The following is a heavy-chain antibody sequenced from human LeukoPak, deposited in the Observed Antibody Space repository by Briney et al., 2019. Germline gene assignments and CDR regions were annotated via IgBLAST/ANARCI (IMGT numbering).Heavy chain of an antibody. CDR2: ISSSSSYI. Sequence: ETLSLTCTVSGGSFSSSGYYWGWIRQPPGKGLEWVSSISSSSSYIYYADSVKGRFTISRDNAKNSLYLQMNSLRAEDTAVYYCARDLDRYFDWLSGPYGMDVWGQGTTVTVSS. CDR1: GGSFSSSG. J-gene: IGHJ6*02. CDR3: ARDLDRYFDWLSGPYGMDV. V-gene: IGHV3-21*01. D-gene: IGHD3-9*01.